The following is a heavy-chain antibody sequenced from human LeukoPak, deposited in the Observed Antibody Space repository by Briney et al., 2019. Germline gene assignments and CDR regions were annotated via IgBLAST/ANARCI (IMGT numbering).Heavy chain of an antibody. D-gene: IGHD3-10*01. CDR1: GDTFSGYY. V-gene: IGHV1-2*02. CDR3: ARDSITLLRGFDF. J-gene: IGHJ4*02. CDR2: INANSGGT. Sequence: ASVKVSCKSSGDTFSGYYLHWVRQAPGQGLEWMGWINANSGGTNYAQKFQGRVTMTRDTSISSVYMELSRLRSDDTAVYYCARDSITLLRGFDFWGQGTLVTVSS.